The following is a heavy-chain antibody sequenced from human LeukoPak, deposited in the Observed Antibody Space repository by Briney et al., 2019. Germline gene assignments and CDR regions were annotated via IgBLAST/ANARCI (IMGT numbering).Heavy chain of an antibody. V-gene: IGHV1-8*01. D-gene: IGHD6-13*01. CDR3: ARGSIERINGYSSSWSPGWFDP. CDR2: MNPNSGNT. Sequence: APVKVSCKASGYTFTSYDINWVRQATGQGLEWMGWMNPNSGNTGYAQKFQGRVTMTRNTSISTAYMELSSLRSEDTAVYYCARGSIERINGYSSSWSPGWFDPWGQGTLVTVSS. J-gene: IGHJ5*02. CDR1: GYTFTSYD.